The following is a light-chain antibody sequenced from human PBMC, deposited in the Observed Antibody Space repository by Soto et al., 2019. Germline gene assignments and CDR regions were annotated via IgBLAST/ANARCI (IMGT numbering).Light chain of an antibody. V-gene: IGLV1-47*01. J-gene: IGLJ1*01. CDR3: AAWDDSLSGFYV. CDR1: GSNIGSNY. CDR2: RNN. Sequence: QSVLTQPPSASGTPGQRVTISCPGGGSNIGSNYVYWYQQLPGTAPKLLIYRNNQRPSGVPDRFSGSKSGTSASLAISGLRSEDEADYYCAAWDDSLSGFYVFGTGTKVTVL.